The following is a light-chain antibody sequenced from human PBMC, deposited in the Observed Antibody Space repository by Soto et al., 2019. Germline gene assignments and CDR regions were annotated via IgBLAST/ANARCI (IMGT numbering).Light chain of an antibody. CDR1: QSVSSW. V-gene: IGKV1-5*03. CDR3: QQYDTYST. CDR2: KAS. J-gene: IGKJ1*01. Sequence: DIQMTQSPSTLSASVGDRVTITCRASQSVSSWLAWYQQKPGKAPKLLIYKASSLESGVPSRFSGRGSGTEFTLTISGLQPDDFATYYCQQYDTYSTFGQGTKVEVK.